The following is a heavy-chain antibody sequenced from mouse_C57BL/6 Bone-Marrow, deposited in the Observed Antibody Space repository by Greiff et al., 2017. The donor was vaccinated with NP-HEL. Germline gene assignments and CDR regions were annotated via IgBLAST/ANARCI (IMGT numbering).Heavy chain of an antibody. CDR1: GYTFTDHT. V-gene: IGHV1-78*01. CDR3: ARGSNWQAWFAY. J-gene: IGHJ3*01. CDR2: IYPRDGST. Sequence: VHLVESDAELVKPGASVKISCKVSGYTFTDHTIHWMKQRPEQGLEWIGYIYPRDGSTKYNEKFKGKATLTADKSSSTAYMQLNSLTSEDSAVYCCARGSNWQAWFAYWGQGTLVTVSA. D-gene: IGHD2-5*01.